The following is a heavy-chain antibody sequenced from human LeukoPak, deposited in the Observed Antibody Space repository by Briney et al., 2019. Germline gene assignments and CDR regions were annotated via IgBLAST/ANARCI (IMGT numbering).Heavy chain of an antibody. CDR3: ALIPYCTTATCYYFDY. V-gene: IGHV1-18*01. CDR2: ISTYNGDT. D-gene: IGHD2-2*01. Sequence: GASVKVPCKTSGYTFTTYGISWVRQAPGQGLEWMGWISTYNGDTNYAQKLQGRVTMTADTSTSTTYMELRSLRSDDTAVYYCALIPYCTTATCYYFDYWGQGTLVTVSS. CDR1: GYTFTTYG. J-gene: IGHJ4*02.